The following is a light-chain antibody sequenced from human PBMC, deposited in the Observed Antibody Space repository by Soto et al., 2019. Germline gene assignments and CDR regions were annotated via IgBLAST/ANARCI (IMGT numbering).Light chain of an antibody. CDR1: SSDVGGNNY. J-gene: IGLJ1*01. CDR2: EVS. V-gene: IGLV2-14*01. CDR3: SSYTSSSTYV. Sequence: QSVLTQPASVSGSPGQSITISRTGTSSDVGGNNYVSWYQQHPGKAPKLMIYEVSNRPSGVSNRFSGSKSGNTASLTISGLQAEDEADYYCSSYTSSSTYVFGTGTKVTV.